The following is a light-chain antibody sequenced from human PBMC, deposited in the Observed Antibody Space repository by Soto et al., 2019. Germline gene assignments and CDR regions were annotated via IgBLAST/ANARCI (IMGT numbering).Light chain of an antibody. V-gene: IGKV3-15*01. Sequence: EIVMTQSPATLSVSPGERATLSCRASQSVSINLAWYQQKPGQAPRLLIYGASTRATGIPARFSGIGSVTDFTLTISSLQSEDFAVYYCQQYNDWPPYTFGKGTKLEIK. CDR3: QQYNDWPPYT. J-gene: IGKJ2*01. CDR1: QSVSIN. CDR2: GAS.